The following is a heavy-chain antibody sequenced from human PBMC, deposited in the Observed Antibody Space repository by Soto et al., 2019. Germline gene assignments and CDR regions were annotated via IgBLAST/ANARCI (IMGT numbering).Heavy chain of an antibody. CDR3: ARDPYCSGGSCYAYGAFDI. V-gene: IGHV4-59*01. Sequence: SETLSLTCPVSGGSISSYYWSWIRQPPGKGLEWIGYMYYSGSTNYNSSLKSRVSMSVDTSKNLFSLKLSSVTAADTAVYYCARDPYCSGGSCYAYGAFDIWGQGTMVT. CDR1: GGSISSYY. J-gene: IGHJ3*02. D-gene: IGHD2-15*01. CDR2: MYYSGST.